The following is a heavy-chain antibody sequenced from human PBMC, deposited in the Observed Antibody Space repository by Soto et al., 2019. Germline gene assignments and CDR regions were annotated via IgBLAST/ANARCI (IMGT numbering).Heavy chain of an antibody. CDR3: AKVRLRDYSLGYVFDS. D-gene: IGHD5-18*01. Sequence: GGSLRLSCAASGFTFSRYGMHWVRQAPGKGLEWVALISYVGSKTYYADSVKGRFTISRDKSKNTLYLQMSSLRVEDTAVYYCAKVRLRDYSLGYVFDSWGQGTLVTVSS. CDR1: GFTFSRYG. J-gene: IGHJ4*02. V-gene: IGHV3-30*18. CDR2: ISYVGSKT.